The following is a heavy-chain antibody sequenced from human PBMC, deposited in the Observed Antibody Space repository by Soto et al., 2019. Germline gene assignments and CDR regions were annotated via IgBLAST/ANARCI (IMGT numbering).Heavy chain of an antibody. D-gene: IGHD3-10*01. V-gene: IGHV4-61*01. CDR1: GGSVNSGCYY. CDR3: ASHVVRGIMRLDS. CDR2: IYYSGST. J-gene: IGHJ5*01. Sequence: PSETLSLTWTVSGGSVNSGCYYWILIRQPPGKGLEWIGYIYYSGSTNYSPSLKSRVTISVDTSKNQFSLNLSSVTAAATAVYYCASHVVRGIMRLDSWGQGSLVTVSS.